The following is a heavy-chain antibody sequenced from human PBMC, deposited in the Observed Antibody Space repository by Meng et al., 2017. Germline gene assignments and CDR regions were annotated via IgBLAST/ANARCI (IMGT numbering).Heavy chain of an antibody. D-gene: IGHD3-10*01. CDR3: ARGMGRGVSGWFDS. CDR2: IIPSFGTA. V-gene: IGHV1-69*05. CDR1: GGTFSSYA. Sequence: SVKVSCKASGGTFSSYAISWVQQDAGQGREGMGGIIPSFGTAKYAQKFQGRVTITTDESTSTAYMELSSLRSEETAVYYCARGMGRGVSGWFDSWGQGTLVTVSS. J-gene: IGHJ5*01.